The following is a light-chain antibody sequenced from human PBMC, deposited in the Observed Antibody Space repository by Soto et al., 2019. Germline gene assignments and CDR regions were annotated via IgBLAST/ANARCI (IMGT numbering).Light chain of an antibody. Sequence: EIILTQSPGTLSLSPGERATLSCRASQSVSSRYLAWYQQKPGQAPRLLIYGASSRATGLPDRFSGSGSGTDFSLTISRLESEDFAVYYCQQYDDSLTWTFGQGTKVEIK. CDR3: QQYDDSLTWT. CDR2: GAS. J-gene: IGKJ1*01. CDR1: QSVSSRY. V-gene: IGKV3-20*01.